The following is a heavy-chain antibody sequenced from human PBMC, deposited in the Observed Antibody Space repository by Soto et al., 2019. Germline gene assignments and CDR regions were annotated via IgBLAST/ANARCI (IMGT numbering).Heavy chain of an antibody. CDR2: IYHSGST. Sequence: PSETLSLTCTVSGGSISSYYWSWIRQPPGKGLEWIGEIYHSGSTNYNPSLKSRVTISVDKSKNQFSLKLSSVTAADTAVYYCARVIAAAGAYYYYMDVWGKGTTVTVSS. D-gene: IGHD6-13*01. V-gene: IGHV4-59*12. CDR1: GGSISSYY. CDR3: ARVIAAAGAYYYYMDV. J-gene: IGHJ6*03.